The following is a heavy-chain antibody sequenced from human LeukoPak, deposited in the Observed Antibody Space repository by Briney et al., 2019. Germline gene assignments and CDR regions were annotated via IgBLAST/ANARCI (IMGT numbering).Heavy chain of an antibody. CDR1: GFTFSSYG. Sequence: PGRSLRLSCAASGFTFSSYGMHWVRQAPGKGPEWVAVIWNDGSNKYYADSVKGRFTIPRDNSKNTLYLQMNSLRAEDTAVYYCVGGYQDFWGQGTLVTVSS. V-gene: IGHV3-33*01. CDR2: IWNDGSNK. CDR3: VGGYQDF. D-gene: IGHD2-2*01. J-gene: IGHJ4*02.